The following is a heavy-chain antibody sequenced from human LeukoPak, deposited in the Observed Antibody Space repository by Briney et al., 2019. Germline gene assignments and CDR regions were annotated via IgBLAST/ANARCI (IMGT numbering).Heavy chain of an antibody. CDR2: INPNSGGT. CDR3: ASMSRRYCSGGSCADV. D-gene: IGHD2-15*01. J-gene: IGHJ6*02. CDR1: GYTFTGYY. V-gene: IGHV1-2*02. Sequence: ASVKASCKASGYTFTGYYMHWVRQAPGQGLEWMGWINPNSGGTNYAQKFQGRVTMTRDTSISTAYMELSRLRSDDTAVYYCASMSRRYCSGGSCADVWGQGTTVTVSS.